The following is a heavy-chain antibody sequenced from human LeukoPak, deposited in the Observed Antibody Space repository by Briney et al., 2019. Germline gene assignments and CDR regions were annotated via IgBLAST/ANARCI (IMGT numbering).Heavy chain of an antibody. J-gene: IGHJ4*02. V-gene: IGHV4-59*01. D-gene: IGHD3-16*02. CDR1: VGSISSYY. CDR3: ARGGKKSVWGSYRLTYFDY. Sequence: SQTLSLTRTVSVGSISSYYWSCIRQPPGKGLGWIGYIYYSGSTNYNPSLKSRVTISVDTSKNQFSLKLSSVTAADTAVYYCARGGKKSVWGSYRLTYFDYWGQGTLVTVSS. CDR2: IYYSGST.